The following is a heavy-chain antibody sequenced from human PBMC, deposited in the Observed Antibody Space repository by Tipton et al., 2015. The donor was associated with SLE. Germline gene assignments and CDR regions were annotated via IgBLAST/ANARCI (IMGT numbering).Heavy chain of an antibody. CDR3: ARDVGGGHAFDI. D-gene: IGHD3-16*01. Sequence: TLSLTCAVSGYSISSTYYWSWIRQPPGKGLEWIGYIYYSGSTNYKPSLKSRVTISVDTSKNQFSLKLNSVTAADTAVYYCARDVGGGHAFDIWGRGTMVTVSS. V-gene: IGHV4-61*01. CDR2: IYYSGST. J-gene: IGHJ3*02. CDR1: GYSISSTYY.